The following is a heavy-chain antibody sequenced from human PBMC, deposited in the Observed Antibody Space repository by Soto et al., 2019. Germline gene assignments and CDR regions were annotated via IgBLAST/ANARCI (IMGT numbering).Heavy chain of an antibody. D-gene: IGHD4-17*01. CDR2: IHYSGST. V-gene: IGHV4-59*11. Sequence: PSETLSLTCTVSGGSISSHFWSWIRQPPGKGLEWIGHIHYSGSTNYNPSLKSRVTISVDTSRNQFSLKLSSVTAADTAVYYCASAPGDYMASWGQGMLVTVSS. CDR3: ASAPGDYMAS. CDR1: GGSISSHF. J-gene: IGHJ4*02.